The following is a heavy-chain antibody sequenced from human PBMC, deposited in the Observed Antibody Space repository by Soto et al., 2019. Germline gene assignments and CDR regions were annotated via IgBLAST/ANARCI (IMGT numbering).Heavy chain of an antibody. D-gene: IGHD5-12*01. CDR3: ARDTGYDHDAFDI. CDR1: GYSFITSYY. CDR2: INPTGTMT. Sequence: VKVSCKASGYSFITSYYTHWVIQTPGQGLEWMGIINPTGTMTKYSEKFQGRLTMTRDASTSTDYMELSTLTSEDTAVYFCARDTGYDHDAFDIWGQGTMVTVSS. J-gene: IGHJ3*02. V-gene: IGHV1-46*01.